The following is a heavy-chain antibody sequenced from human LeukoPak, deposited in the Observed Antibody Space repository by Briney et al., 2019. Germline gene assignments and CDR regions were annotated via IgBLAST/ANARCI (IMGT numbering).Heavy chain of an antibody. CDR1: GYTFTSYY. V-gene: IGHV1-46*01. D-gene: IGHD2-2*01. CDR2: INPSGGST. J-gene: IGHJ5*02. CDR3: ARGPQYCTSASCHQFDP. Sequence: ASVKVSCKASGYTFTSYYMHWVRQAPGQGLEWMGIINPSGGSTSYAQKFQGRVTMTRDTSTSTVYMELSSLRSEDTAVYYCARGPQYCTSASCHQFDPWGQGTLVTVSS.